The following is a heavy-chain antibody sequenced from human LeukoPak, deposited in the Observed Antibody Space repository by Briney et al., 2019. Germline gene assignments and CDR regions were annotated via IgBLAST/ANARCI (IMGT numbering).Heavy chain of an antibody. J-gene: IGHJ5*02. CDR1: GYSISSGYF. V-gene: IGHV4-38-2*02. Sequence: SETLSLTCTVSGYSISSGYFWSWIRQPPGKWLEWIGEINRSGSTNYNPSLKSRVTISVDTSKNQFSLKLSSVTAADTAVYYCAGVGRGRLWFGELLYQKYNWFDPWGQGTLVTVSS. D-gene: IGHD3-10*01. CDR2: INRSGST. CDR3: AGVGRGRLWFGELLYQKYNWFDP.